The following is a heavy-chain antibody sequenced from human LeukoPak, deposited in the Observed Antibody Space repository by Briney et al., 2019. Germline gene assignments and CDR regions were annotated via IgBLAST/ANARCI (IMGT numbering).Heavy chain of an antibody. J-gene: IGHJ4*02. CDR2: INPSGGST. D-gene: IGHD3-22*01. CDR1: GYTFTSYY. CDR3: ARVSYYYDSGGYYYPY. V-gene: IGHV1-46*01. Sequence: ASVKVSCKASGYTFTSYYMHWVRQAPGQGLEWMGIINPSGGSTSYAQKFQGRVTMTRDTSTSTVYMELSSLRSEDTAVYYCARVSYYYDSGGYYYPYWGQGTLVTVSS.